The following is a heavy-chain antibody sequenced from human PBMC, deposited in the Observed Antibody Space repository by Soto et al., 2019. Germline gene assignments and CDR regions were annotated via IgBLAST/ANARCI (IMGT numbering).Heavy chain of an antibody. J-gene: IGHJ6*02. V-gene: IGHV1-69*10. CDR1: GDNFKKNV. Sequence: SVKVSCKPSGDNFKKNVFTWVRQAPGQGLEWMGGTIPALGKAHYIEKFQGRVTITVDDATRTVYMEVRDLTSEDTAIYYCARGPFRPSAMDVWGQGTTVTVSS. D-gene: IGHD3-10*01. CDR2: TIPALGKA. CDR3: ARGPFRPSAMDV.